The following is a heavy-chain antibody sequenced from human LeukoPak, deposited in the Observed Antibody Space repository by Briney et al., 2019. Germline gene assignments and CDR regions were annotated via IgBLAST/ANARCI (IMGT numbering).Heavy chain of an antibody. CDR3: ARHRFSYGPGSYHYFDY. D-gene: IGHD3-10*01. J-gene: IGHJ4*02. CDR2: IYYSGST. V-gene: IGHV4-39*01. CDR1: GGSISSTSYY. Sequence: SETLSLTCTVSGGSISSTSYYWGWIRQPPGKGLERSGSIYYSGSTYYNPSLKSRVTISVDTSKNQFSLKLSSVTAADTAVYYCARHRFSYGPGSYHYFDYWGQGTLVTVSS.